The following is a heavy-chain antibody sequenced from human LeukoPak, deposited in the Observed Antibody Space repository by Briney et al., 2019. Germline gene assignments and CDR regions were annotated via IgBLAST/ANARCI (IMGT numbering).Heavy chain of an antibody. CDR1: GYTFTSYY. V-gene: IGHV1-46*01. J-gene: IGHJ5*02. Sequence: GASVKVSCKASGYTFTSYYMHRVRQAPGQGLEWMGIINPSGGSTSYAQKFQGRVTMTRDTSTSTIYMELSSLRSEDTAVYYCARDPCSSTSCRGPPWFDPWGQGTLVTVSS. CDR3: ARDPCSSTSCRGPPWFDP. CDR2: INPSGGST. D-gene: IGHD2-2*01.